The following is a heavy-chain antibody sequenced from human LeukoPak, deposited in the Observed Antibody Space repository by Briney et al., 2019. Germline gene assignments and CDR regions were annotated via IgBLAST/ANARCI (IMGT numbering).Heavy chain of an antibody. Sequence: GGSLRLSCAASGFIFSTYSMSWVRQAPGKGLEWVSYISSSNIYYADSVKSRFTISRDNAKNSLYLQMNSLRAEDTAVYYCAREGGFDYWGQGTLVTVSS. V-gene: IGHV3-48*01. CDR3: AREGGFDY. J-gene: IGHJ4*02. D-gene: IGHD3-16*01. CDR1: GFIFSTYS. CDR2: ISSSNI.